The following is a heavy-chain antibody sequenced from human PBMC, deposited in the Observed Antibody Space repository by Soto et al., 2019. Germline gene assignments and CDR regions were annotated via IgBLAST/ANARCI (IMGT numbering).Heavy chain of an antibody. CDR2: IIPIFGTA. Sequence: ASVKVSCKASGGTFSSYAISWVRQAPGQGLEWMGGIIPIFGTANYAQKFQGRVTITADESTSTAYMELSSLRSEDTAVYYCARASGSYYQFDYWGQGTLVTVSS. CDR1: GGTFSSYA. D-gene: IGHD1-26*01. V-gene: IGHV1-69*13. CDR3: ARASGSYYQFDY. J-gene: IGHJ4*02.